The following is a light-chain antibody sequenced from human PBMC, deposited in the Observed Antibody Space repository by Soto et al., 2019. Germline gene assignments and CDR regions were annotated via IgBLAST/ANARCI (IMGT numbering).Light chain of an antibody. V-gene: IGKV3-20*01. CDR2: GAS. CDR3: QQYGRSPFT. Sequence: EIVLTQSRGALSLSPGERATLSCRASQRITNNFLAWFQQKPGLAPRLLIHGASTRASGVPGRFSGGGSGTDFVHTISRLEPEDFAVYYCQQYGRSPFTFGQGTKLQIK. J-gene: IGKJ2*01. CDR1: QRITNNF.